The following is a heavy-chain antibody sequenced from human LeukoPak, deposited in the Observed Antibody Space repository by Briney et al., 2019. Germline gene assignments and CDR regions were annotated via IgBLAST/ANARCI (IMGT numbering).Heavy chain of an antibody. V-gene: IGHV6-1*01. CDR2: AYYRSKWYI. D-gene: IGHD3-10*01. J-gene: IGHJ4*02. CDR3: ARGAVRGGTNFDY. Sequence: SQTLSLTCAISGDSVSGSPAVWNWIRQSPSRGLEWLVRAYYRSKWYIDYAVSVKGRITITPDTSKNQFSLQLISVTPEDTAVYYCARGAVRGGTNFDYWGQGTLVTVSS. CDR1: GDSVSGSPAV.